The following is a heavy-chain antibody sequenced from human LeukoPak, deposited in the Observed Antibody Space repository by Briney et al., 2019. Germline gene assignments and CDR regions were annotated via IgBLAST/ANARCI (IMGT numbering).Heavy chain of an antibody. CDR3: ARGQGSTLRYFDWSSGGIKNRDYYYYMDV. D-gene: IGHD3-9*01. J-gene: IGHJ6*03. V-gene: IGHV4-4*07. CDR1: GGSISSFY. CDR2: IYTSGST. Sequence: SETLSLTCTVSGGSISSFYWSWIRQPAGKALEWIGRIYTSGSTNYNPSLKSRVTISVDTSKNQFSLKLSSVTAADTAVYYCARGQGSTLRYFDWSSGGIKNRDYYYYMDVWGKGTTVTISS.